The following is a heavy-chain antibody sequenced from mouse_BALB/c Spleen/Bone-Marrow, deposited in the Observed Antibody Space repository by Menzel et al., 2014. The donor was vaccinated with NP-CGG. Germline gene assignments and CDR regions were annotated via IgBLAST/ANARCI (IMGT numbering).Heavy chain of an antibody. CDR3: ARSLFLRPDY. CDR1: GFTFSSFG. V-gene: IGHV5-17*02. D-gene: IGHD1-1*01. J-gene: IGHJ2*01. Sequence: EVKLVESGGGLVQPGGSRKLSCAASGFTFSSFGMHWVRQAPEKGLEWVAYISSGSSTIYYADTVKGRFTISRDNPKNTLFLQMTSLRSEDTAMYYCARSLFLRPDYWGQGTTLTVSS. CDR2: ISSGSSTI.